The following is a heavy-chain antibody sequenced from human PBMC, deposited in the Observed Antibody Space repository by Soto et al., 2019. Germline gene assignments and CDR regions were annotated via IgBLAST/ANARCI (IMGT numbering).Heavy chain of an antibody. Sequence: LRLSCAASGFTFSSYAMHWVRQAPGKGLEWVAVISYDGSNKYYADSVKGRFTISRDNSKNTLYLQMNSLRAEDTAVYYCASSTPHNSYFDYWGQGTLVTVSS. D-gene: IGHD1-1*01. CDR3: ASSTPHNSYFDY. V-gene: IGHV3-30-3*01. CDR2: ISYDGSNK. CDR1: GFTFSSYA. J-gene: IGHJ4*02.